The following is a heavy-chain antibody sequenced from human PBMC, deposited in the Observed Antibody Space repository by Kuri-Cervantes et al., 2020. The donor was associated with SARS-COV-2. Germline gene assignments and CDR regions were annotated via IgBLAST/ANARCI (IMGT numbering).Heavy chain of an antibody. CDR2: IYHSGST. J-gene: IGHJ5*02. V-gene: IGHV4-38-2*02. CDR3: ARVDQWFGEGAWFDP. Sequence: SETLSLTFTASGGSISSGYYWGWIRQPPGKGLEWIGSIYHSGSTYYNPSLKSRVTISVDTSKDQFSLKLSSVTAADTAVYYCARVDQWFGEGAWFDPWGQGTLVTVSS. D-gene: IGHD3-10*01. CDR1: GGSISSGYY.